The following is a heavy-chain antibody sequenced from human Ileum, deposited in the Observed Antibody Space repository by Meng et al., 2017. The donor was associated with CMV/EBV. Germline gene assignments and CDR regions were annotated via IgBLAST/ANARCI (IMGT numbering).Heavy chain of an antibody. CDR3: ARSWVTMVRGVISYYFDY. J-gene: IGHJ4*02. V-gene: IGHV3-21*01. D-gene: IGHD3-10*01. Sequence: TFSSYSMNWVRQAPGKGLEWVSSISSSSSYIYYADSVKGRFTISRDNAKNSLYLQMNSLRAEDTAVYYCARSWVTMVRGVISYYFDYWGQGTLVTVSS. CDR2: ISSSSSYI. CDR1: TFSSYS.